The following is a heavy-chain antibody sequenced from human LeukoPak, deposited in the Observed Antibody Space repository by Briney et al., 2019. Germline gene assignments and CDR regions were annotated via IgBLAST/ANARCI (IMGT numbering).Heavy chain of an antibody. J-gene: IGHJ1*01. CDR2: INPNSGGT. D-gene: IGHD6-6*01. V-gene: IGHV1-2*02. Sequence: ASVKVSCKPSGYTFSAYYIHWVRQALGQGLEWMGWINPNSGGTNYAQEFQGRVTMTRDTSISTAYMELSRLRSDDTAVYYCARGVYGSSEYFQHWGQGTLVTVSS. CDR3: ARGVYGSSEYFQH. CDR1: GYTFSAYY.